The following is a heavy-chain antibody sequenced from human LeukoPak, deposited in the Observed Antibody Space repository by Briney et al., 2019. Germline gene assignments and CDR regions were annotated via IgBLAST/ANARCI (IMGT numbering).Heavy chain of an antibody. J-gene: IGHJ4*02. CDR2: ISSYYGNT. CDR1: GYTLTNYG. CDR3: AQFQWELRGFDY. V-gene: IGHV1-18*01. D-gene: IGHD1-26*01. Sequence: ASVRVSCKASGYTLTNYGISWVRQAPGQGLEWMGWISSYYGNTNYAQRLQGRVTMTTDTSTSTAYMELRSLRSDDTAVYYCAQFQWELRGFDYWGQGTLVTVSS.